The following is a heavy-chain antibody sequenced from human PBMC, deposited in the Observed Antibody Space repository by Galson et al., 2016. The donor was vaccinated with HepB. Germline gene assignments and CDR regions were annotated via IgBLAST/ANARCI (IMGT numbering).Heavy chain of an antibody. CDR1: GFAFSSYD. J-gene: IGHJ4*02. CDR3: AKGTSGPPSYYFDS. Sequence: SLRLSCAASGFAFSSYDMNWVRQAPGKGLEWVSIVSASGSSTYYADSVKGRFTISRDNSRNTLYLQIDSLRAEDTAVYYCAKGTSGPPSYYFDSWGQGTLVTVSS. D-gene: IGHD3/OR15-3a*01. V-gene: IGHV3-23*01. CDR2: VSASGSST.